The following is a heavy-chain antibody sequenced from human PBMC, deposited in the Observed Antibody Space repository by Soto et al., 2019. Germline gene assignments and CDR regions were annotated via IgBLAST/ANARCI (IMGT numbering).Heavy chain of an antibody. CDR2: IIPIFGTA. V-gene: IGHV1-69*13. CDR1: GGTFSSYA. Sequence: SVKVSCKASGGTFSSYAISWVRQAPEQGLEWMGGIIPIFGTANYAQKFQGRVTITADESTSTAYMELSSLRSEDTAVYYCARVRGDYYDSRSKNWFDPWGQGTLVTVSS. D-gene: IGHD3-22*01. J-gene: IGHJ5*02. CDR3: ARVRGDYYDSRSKNWFDP.